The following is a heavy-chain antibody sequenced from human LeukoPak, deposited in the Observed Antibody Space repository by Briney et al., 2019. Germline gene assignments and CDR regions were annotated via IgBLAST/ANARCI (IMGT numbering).Heavy chain of an antibody. CDR1: GYTLTELS. CDR3: ATELNNYYDSGGEGDY. D-gene: IGHD3-22*01. J-gene: IGHJ4*02. V-gene: IGHV1-24*01. Sequence: GASVKVSCKVSGYTLTELSMHWVRQAPGKGLEWMGGFDPEDGETIYAQKFQGRVTMTEDTSTDTAYMELSSLRSEDTAVYYCATELNNYYDSGGEGDYWGQGTLVTVSS. CDR2: FDPEDGET.